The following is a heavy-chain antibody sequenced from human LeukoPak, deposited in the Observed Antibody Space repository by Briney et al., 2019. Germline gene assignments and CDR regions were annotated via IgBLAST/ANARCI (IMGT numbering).Heavy chain of an antibody. D-gene: IGHD3-22*01. J-gene: IGHJ4*02. CDR2: ISWNSGSL. V-gene: IGHV3-9*01. CDR1: GFTFDDYA. CDR3: AKGDDSSGYFYYFDY. Sequence: GGSLRLSCAASGFTFDDYAMHWVRQAPGKGLEWVSGISWNSGSLDYADSVKGRFTISRDNAKNSLYLQMTSLRAEDTALYYCAKGDDSSGYFYYFDYWGQGTLVTVSS.